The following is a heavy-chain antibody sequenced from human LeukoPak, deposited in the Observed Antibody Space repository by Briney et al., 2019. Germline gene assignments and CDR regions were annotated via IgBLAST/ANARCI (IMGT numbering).Heavy chain of an antibody. CDR3: ARSWAGMYYPFYYFDY. CDR2: INTDGSST. V-gene: IGHV3-74*03. J-gene: IGHJ4*02. D-gene: IGHD1-26*01. CDR1: GFTFSSYW. Sequence: GGSLRLSCAASGFTFSSYWMHWVRQAPGKGLVWVSRINTDGSSTTYADSVKGRFTISRDNAKNTLYLEMNSLRAEDTAVYYCARSWAGMYYPFYYFDYWGQGTLVSVSS.